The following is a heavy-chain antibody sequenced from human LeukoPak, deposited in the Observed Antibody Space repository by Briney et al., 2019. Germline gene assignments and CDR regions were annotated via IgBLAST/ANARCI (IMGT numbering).Heavy chain of an antibody. V-gene: IGHV3-66*01. CDR3: ARAPKRILTGYYFDY. CDR1: GFTVSSNY. J-gene: IGHJ4*02. D-gene: IGHD3-9*01. CDR2: IYSGGST. Sequence: GGSLRLSCAASGFTVSSNYMSWVRQAPGKGLEWVSVIYSGGSTYYADSVKGRFTISRDNSKNTPYLQMNSLRAEDTAVYYCARAPKRILTGYYFDYWGQGTLVTVSS.